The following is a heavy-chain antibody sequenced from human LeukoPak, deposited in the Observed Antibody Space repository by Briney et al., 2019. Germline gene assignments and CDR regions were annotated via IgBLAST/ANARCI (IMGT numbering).Heavy chain of an antibody. J-gene: IGHJ4*02. CDR1: GYTFTGYY. Sequence: ASVKVSCKASGYTFTGYYMHWVRQTPGQGLEWMGWINPLSGGANYAQKFQGRVTMTEDTSTDTAYMELSSLRSEDTAVYYCATHGSYQLPTPYWGQGTLVTVSS. CDR2: INPLSGGA. CDR3: ATHGSYQLPTPY. D-gene: IGHD2-2*01. V-gene: IGHV1-2*02.